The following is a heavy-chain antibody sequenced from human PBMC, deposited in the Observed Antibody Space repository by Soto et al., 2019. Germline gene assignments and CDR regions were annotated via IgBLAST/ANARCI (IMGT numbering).Heavy chain of an antibody. J-gene: IGHJ5*02. D-gene: IGHD3-3*01. CDR1: GFSLSNARMG. CDR3: ARILSIFGVVTRFDP. CDR2: IFSNDEK. Sequence: QGTLKESGPVLVKPTETLTLTCTVSGFSLSNARMGVSWIRQPPGKALEWLAHIFSNDEKSYSTSLKSRLTTSKDTSKSQVVLTMTNMDPVDTATYYCARILSIFGVVTRFDPWGQGTLVTVSS. V-gene: IGHV2-26*01.